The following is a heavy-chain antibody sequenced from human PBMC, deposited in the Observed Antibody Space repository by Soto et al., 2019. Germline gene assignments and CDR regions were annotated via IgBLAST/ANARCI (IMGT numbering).Heavy chain of an antibody. CDR3: ARDRTDTAMVSYYYYYMDV. CDR2: IYSGGST. Sequence: EVQLVESGGGLVQPGGSLRLSCAASGFTVSSNYMSWVRQAPGKGLEWVSVIYSGGSTYYADSVKGRFTISRDNSKNTLYLQMNSLRAEDTAVYYCARDRTDTAMVSYYYYYMDVWGKGTTVTVSS. D-gene: IGHD5-18*01. CDR1: GFTVSSNY. J-gene: IGHJ6*03. V-gene: IGHV3-66*01.